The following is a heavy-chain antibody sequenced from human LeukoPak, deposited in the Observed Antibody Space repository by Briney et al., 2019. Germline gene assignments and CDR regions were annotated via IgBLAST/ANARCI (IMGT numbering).Heavy chain of an antibody. CDR1: GFTFSNAW. V-gene: IGHV3-15*01. CDR3: TTFPYYDFWSGYSLFDY. D-gene: IGHD3-3*01. Sequence: GGSLRLSCAASGFTFSNAWMSWVRQAPGKGLEWVGRIKSKTDGGTTDYAAPVKGRFTISRDDSKNTLYLQMNSLKTEDTAVYYCTTFPYYDFWSGYSLFDYWGQGTLVTVSS. CDR2: IKSKTDGGTT. J-gene: IGHJ4*02.